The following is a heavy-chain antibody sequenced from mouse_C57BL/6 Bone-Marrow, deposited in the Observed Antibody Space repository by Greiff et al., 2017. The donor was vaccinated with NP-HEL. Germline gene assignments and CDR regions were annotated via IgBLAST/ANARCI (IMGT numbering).Heavy chain of an antibody. Sequence: VQLQQSGPVLVKPGASVKMSCKASGYTFTDYYMNWVKQSHGKSLEWIGVINPYNGGTSYNQKFKGKATLTVDKSSSTAYMELKSLTSDDSAVYYCAPAPDGPRGFDYWGQGTTLTVSA. CDR2: INPYNGGT. J-gene: IGHJ2*01. V-gene: IGHV1-19*01. CDR3: APAPDGPRGFDY. CDR1: GYTFTDYY. D-gene: IGHD3-3*01.